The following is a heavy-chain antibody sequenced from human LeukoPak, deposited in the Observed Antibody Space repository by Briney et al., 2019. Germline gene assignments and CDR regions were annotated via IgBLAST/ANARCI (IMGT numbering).Heavy chain of an antibody. CDR1: GFTFSSHA. V-gene: IGHV3-23*01. J-gene: IGHJ4*02. D-gene: IGHD1-1*01. Sequence: GGSLRLSCVASGFTFSSHAASWFRQAPGKGLEWVSTIGLGGTDTYYADSVRGRLTISKDSSKNTLQMNSLSAEDTAIYYCVKHSGTVYGNTDYWGQGVLVTVSS. CDR2: IGLGGTDT. CDR3: VKHSGTVYGNTDY.